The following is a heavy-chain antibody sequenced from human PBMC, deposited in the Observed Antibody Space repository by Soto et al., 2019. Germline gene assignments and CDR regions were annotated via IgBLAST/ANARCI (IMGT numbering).Heavy chain of an antibody. CDR2: LSGNGGVT. D-gene: IGHD6-19*01. CDR3: AKPRGGVGQWLDGFDW. V-gene: IGHV3-23*01. J-gene: IGHJ4*02. Sequence: EVQLLESGGGLVQPGGSLRLSCAASGFTFSSYAVSWVRQAPGKGLQWVSSLSGNGGVTYYAESVKGRFTISRDNSKNTLYLQMNSLRAEDTAVYDCAKPRGGVGQWLDGFDWWGQGTLVTVSS. CDR1: GFTFSSYA.